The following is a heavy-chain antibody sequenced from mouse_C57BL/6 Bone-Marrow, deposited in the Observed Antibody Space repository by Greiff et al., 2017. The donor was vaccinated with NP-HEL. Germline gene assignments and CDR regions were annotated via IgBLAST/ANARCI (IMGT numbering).Heavy chain of an antibody. CDR3: ARLGNYACDY. Sequence: VQLQQPGAELVKPGASVKLSCKASGYTFTSYWMQWVKQRPGQGLEWIGEIDPSDSYTNYNQKFKGQATLTVDTSSSTAYMQLSSLTSEDSAVYYCARLGNYACDYWGQGTTLTVSS. J-gene: IGHJ2*01. D-gene: IGHD2-1*01. CDR2: IDPSDSYT. V-gene: IGHV1-50*01. CDR1: GYTFTSYW.